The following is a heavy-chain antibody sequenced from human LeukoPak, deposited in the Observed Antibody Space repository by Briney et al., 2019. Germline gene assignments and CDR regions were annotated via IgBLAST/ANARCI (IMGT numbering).Heavy chain of an antibody. CDR1: GGSISSHY. D-gene: IGHD1-14*01. Sequence: SETLSLTCTVSGGSISSHYWSWIRQPAGKGLEWIGRIYISGSTTYSPSLKSRLTLSLDTSKNQFSLNLSSVTAADTAVYYCAGDSGLTTGPFDIWGQGTMVTVSS. J-gene: IGHJ3*02. V-gene: IGHV4-4*07. CDR3: AGDSGLTTGPFDI. CDR2: IYISGST.